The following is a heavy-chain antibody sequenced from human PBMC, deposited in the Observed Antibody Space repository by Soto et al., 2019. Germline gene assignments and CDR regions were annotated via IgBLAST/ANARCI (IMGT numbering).Heavy chain of an antibody. D-gene: IGHD5-12*01. Sequence: ASVKVSCKASGYTFTSYAMHWVRQAPGQRLEWMGWINAGNGNTKYSQKFQGRVTITRDTSASTAYMELSSLRSEDTAVYYCARDGHGYSGYENYYYYMDVWGKGTTVTVSS. V-gene: IGHV1-3*01. CDR3: ARDGHGYSGYENYYYYMDV. CDR2: INAGNGNT. J-gene: IGHJ6*03. CDR1: GYTFTSYA.